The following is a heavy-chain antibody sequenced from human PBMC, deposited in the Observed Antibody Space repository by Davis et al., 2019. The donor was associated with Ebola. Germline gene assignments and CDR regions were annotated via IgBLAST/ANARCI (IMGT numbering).Heavy chain of an antibody. CDR3: ARAPIAAARDWYFDL. CDR1: GGSISSSSYY. J-gene: IGHJ2*01. Sequence: PSETLSLTCTVSGGSISSSSYYWGWIRQPPGKGLEWIGSIYYSGSTYYNPPLKSRVTISVDTSKNQFSLKLSSVTAADTAVYYCARAPIAAARDWYFDLWGRGTLVTVSS. CDR2: IYYSGST. V-gene: IGHV4-39*01. D-gene: IGHD6-13*01.